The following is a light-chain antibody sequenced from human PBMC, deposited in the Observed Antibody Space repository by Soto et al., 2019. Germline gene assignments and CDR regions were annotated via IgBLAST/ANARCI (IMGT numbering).Light chain of an antibody. CDR1: SSDVGSYNL. Sequence: QSALTQPASVSGSPGQSITISCTGTSSDVGSYNLVSWYQQHPGKAPKLMIYEGSKRPSGVSNRFSGSKSGNTASLTTSGLQAEDEADYYCCSYAGSSTPVVFGGGTKVTVL. CDR2: EGS. CDR3: CSYAGSSTPVV. J-gene: IGLJ2*01. V-gene: IGLV2-23*01.